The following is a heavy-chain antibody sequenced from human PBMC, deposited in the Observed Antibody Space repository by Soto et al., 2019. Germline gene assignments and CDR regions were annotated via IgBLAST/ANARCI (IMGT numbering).Heavy chain of an antibody. D-gene: IGHD2-15*01. CDR3: AKDNTRGSCYVNMDV. J-gene: IGHJ6*04. Sequence: GGSLRLSCAASGFTFSSYAMSWVRQAPGKGLEWVSAISGSGGSTYYADSEKGRFTISRDNSKNTLYLQMNSLRAEDTAVYYCAKDNTRGSCYVNMDVWGKGTTVTVSS. CDR2: ISGSGGST. CDR1: GFTFSSYA. V-gene: IGHV3-23*01.